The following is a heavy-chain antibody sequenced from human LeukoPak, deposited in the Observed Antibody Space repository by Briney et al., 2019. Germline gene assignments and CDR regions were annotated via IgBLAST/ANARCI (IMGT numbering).Heavy chain of an antibody. CDR2: VYTSGSI. CDR3: AGRDY. D-gene: IGHD2-15*01. V-gene: IGHV4-4*07. J-gene: IGHJ4*02. CDR1: GASISSYY. Sequence: SETLSLTCTGSGASISSYYWSWIRQPAERGLEWIGRVYTSGSIDYNPSLESRVTISVDRSKNQFFLKLSSVTAADTAIYYCAGRDYWGQGTLVTVSS.